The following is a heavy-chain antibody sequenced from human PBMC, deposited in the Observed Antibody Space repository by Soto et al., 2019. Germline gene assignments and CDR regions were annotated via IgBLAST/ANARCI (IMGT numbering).Heavy chain of an antibody. J-gene: IGHJ4*02. V-gene: IGHV4-30-4*01. D-gene: IGHD4-17*01. CDR2: IYYSGST. CDR1: DSVNIGGGYY. Sequence: SLTGVVADSVNIGGGYYWSWIRQPPGKGLEWIGYIYYSGSTYYNPSLKSRVTISVDTSKNQFSLKLSSVTAADTAVYYCARMGSYGDYPTVCFDYWGQGTLVTVSS. CDR3: ARMGSYGDYPTVCFDY.